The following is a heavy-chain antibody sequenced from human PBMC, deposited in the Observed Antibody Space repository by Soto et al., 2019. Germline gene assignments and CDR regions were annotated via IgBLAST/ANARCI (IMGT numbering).Heavy chain of an antibody. D-gene: IGHD5-12*01. CDR1: GGSLSSGDYY. Sequence: QVQLQESGPGLVKPSQTLSLTCTVSGGSLSSGDYYWSWIRQPPGKGLEWIGYIYYSGSTYYNPYLKCRAAISVDTSTNQCSLNLSPVTAADTAMYYCARAGVATIYPGNDWFDPWGQGTLVTVSS. J-gene: IGHJ5*02. CDR2: IYYSGST. CDR3: ARAGVATIYPGNDWFDP. V-gene: IGHV4-30-4*01.